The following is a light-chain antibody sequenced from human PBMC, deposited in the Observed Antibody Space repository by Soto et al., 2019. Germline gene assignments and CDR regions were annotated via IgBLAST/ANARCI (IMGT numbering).Light chain of an antibody. Sequence: QSVLAQPASVSGSPGQSITISCTGTSSDVGGYKYVSWYQQHPGKAPKLMIYEVSNRPSGVSNRFSGSKSGNTASLTISGLQDEDEADYYCSSYKSSSTSDVFGNGNKVTV. J-gene: IGLJ1*01. V-gene: IGLV2-14*01. CDR1: SSDVGGYKY. CDR2: EVS. CDR3: SSYKSSSTSDV.